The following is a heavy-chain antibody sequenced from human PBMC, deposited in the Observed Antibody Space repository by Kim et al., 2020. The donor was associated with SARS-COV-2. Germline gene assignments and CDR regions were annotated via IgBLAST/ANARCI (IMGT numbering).Heavy chain of an antibody. CDR2: IWYDGSNK. CDR3: AREYSSSSGLGMDV. J-gene: IGHJ6*02. CDR1: GFTFSSYG. V-gene: IGHV3-33*01. Sequence: GGSLRLSCAASGFTFSSYGMHWVRQAPGKGLEWVAVIWYDGSNKYYADSVKGRFTISRDNSKNTLYLQMNSLRAEDTAVYYCAREYSSSSGLGMDVWGQGTTVTVSS. D-gene: IGHD6-6*01.